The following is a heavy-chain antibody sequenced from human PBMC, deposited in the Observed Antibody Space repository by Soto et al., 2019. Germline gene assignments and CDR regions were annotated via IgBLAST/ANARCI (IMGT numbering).Heavy chain of an antibody. Sequence: GGSLRLSCAASGFTFSSYSMNWVRQAPGKGLEWVSSISSSSSYIYYADSVKGRFTISRDNAKNSLYLQMNSLRAEDTAVYYCARERAGIVVVTDAFDIWGQGTMVTVSS. CDR3: ARERAGIVVVTDAFDI. V-gene: IGHV3-21*01. J-gene: IGHJ3*02. CDR2: ISSSSSYI. CDR1: GFTFSSYS. D-gene: IGHD2-21*02.